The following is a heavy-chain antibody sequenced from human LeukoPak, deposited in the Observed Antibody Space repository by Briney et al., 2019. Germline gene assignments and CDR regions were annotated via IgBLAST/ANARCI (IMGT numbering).Heavy chain of an antibody. Sequence: ASVKVSCKASGNTFTGYYMHWVRQAPGQGLEWMGIINPSGGSTSYAQKFQGRVTMTRDTSTSTVYMELSSLRSEDTAVYYCARDRGIDDSSGTMGYWGQGTLVTVSS. V-gene: IGHV1-46*01. J-gene: IGHJ4*02. D-gene: IGHD3-22*01. CDR2: INPSGGST. CDR3: ARDRGIDDSSGTMGY. CDR1: GNTFTGYY.